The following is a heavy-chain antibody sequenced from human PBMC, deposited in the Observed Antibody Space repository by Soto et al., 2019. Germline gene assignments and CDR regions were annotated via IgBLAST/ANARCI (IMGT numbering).Heavy chain of an antibody. V-gene: IGHV1-46*03. Sequence: QVQLVQSGAEVKKPGASVKVSCKASGYTFTSYYMHWVRQAPGQGLEWMGIINPSGGSTSYAQKFQGRVTMTRDTSTSTVYMELSSLRSEDTAVYYCARDGSGWYRFEFPLNSFDYWGQGTLVTVSS. D-gene: IGHD6-19*01. CDR1: GYTFTSYY. CDR2: INPSGGST. J-gene: IGHJ4*02. CDR3: ARDGSGWYRFEFPLNSFDY.